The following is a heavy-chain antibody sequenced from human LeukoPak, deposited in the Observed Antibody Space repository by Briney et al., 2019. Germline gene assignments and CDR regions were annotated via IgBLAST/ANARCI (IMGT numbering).Heavy chain of an antibody. CDR1: GFTFSDYN. J-gene: IGHJ6*02. Sequence: GGSLRLYCAASGFTFSDYNMNWVRQAPGKGLEWVSSISSSSTYIYYADSVKGRFTISRDNAKNSLYLQMNSLRAEDTAVYYCARISLAFDYGMDVWGQGTTVTVSS. V-gene: IGHV3-21*01. CDR2: ISSSSTYI. D-gene: IGHD2/OR15-2a*01. CDR3: ARISLAFDYGMDV.